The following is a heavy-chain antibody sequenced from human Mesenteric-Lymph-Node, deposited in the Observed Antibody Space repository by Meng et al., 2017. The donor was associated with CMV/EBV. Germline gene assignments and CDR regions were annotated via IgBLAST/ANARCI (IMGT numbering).Heavy chain of an antibody. D-gene: IGHD2-15*01. J-gene: IGHJ5*02. CDR2: IYSGGSST. Sequence: GESLKISCAASGFTFSSDAMSWVRQAPGKGLEWVSVIYSGGSSTYYADSVKGRFTISRDNSKNTLYLQMNSLRAEDTAVYYCARGGYCSGGSCYSNWFDPWGQGTLVTVSS. CDR3: ARGGYCSGGSCYSNWFDP. CDR1: GFTFSSDA. V-gene: IGHV3-23*03.